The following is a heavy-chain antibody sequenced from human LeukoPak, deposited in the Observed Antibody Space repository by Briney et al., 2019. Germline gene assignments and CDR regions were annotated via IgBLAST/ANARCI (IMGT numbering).Heavy chain of an antibody. D-gene: IGHD4/OR15-4a*01. V-gene: IGHV3-74*01. CDR3: ARATRTISSWYDS. CDR2: INSDGSST. CDR1: GFTFSNYW. Sequence: GGSLRLSCAASGFTFSNYWMHWVRQAPGKGLVWVSRINSDGSSTNYADSVKGRFTISRDNAKNTLYLHMNSLRAEDMAVYYCARATRTISSWYDSWGQGTLVTVSS. J-gene: IGHJ5*01.